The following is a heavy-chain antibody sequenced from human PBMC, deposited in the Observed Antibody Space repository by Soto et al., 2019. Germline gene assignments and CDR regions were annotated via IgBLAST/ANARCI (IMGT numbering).Heavy chain of an antibody. CDR2: IFYSGRSGNT. Sequence: SETLSLTCTVSGGSISGFYWTWIRQPPGKGLEWIGYIFYSGRSGNTNYNPSFKSRLTMSADTSKNQFSLKLSSVTAADTAVYYCARGPYSSGWYVVDYWGQGTLVTVSS. D-gene: IGHD6-19*01. V-gene: IGHV4-59*12. CDR3: ARGPYSSGWYVVDY. J-gene: IGHJ4*02. CDR1: GGSISGFY.